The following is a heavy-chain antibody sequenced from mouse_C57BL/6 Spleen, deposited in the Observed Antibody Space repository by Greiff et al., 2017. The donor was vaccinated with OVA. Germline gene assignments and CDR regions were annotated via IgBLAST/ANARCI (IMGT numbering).Heavy chain of an antibody. CDR2: IDPSDSET. J-gene: IGHJ3*01. V-gene: IGHV1-52*01. Sequence: QVQLQQPGAELVRPGSSVKLSCKASGYTFTSYWMHWVKQRPIQGLEWIGNIDPSDSETHYNQKFKDKATLTVDKSSSTAYMQLSSLTSEDSAVYYCARGRDSNSWFAYWGQGTLVTVSA. CDR3: ARGRDSNSWFAY. D-gene: IGHD2-5*01. CDR1: GYTFTSYW.